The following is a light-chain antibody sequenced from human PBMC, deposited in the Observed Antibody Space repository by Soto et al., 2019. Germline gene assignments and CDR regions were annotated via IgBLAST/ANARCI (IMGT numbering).Light chain of an antibody. V-gene: IGKV3-20*01. J-gene: IGKJ1*01. CDR2: GAS. CDR1: QSVSSSY. CDR3: KQYGSSLWT. Sequence: EIVLTQSPGTLSLSPGERATLSCRASQSVSSSYLAWYQQKPGQAPRLLIYGASSRATGIPDRFSGSGSGTYFSVNISRLEPEDFAVYYCKQYGSSLWTFGQGNKVDIK.